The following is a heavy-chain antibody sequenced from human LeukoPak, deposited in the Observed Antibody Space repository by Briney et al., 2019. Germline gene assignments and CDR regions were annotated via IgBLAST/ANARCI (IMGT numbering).Heavy chain of an antibody. CDR1: GYPFSDYY. CDR2: IDAADGET. J-gene: IGHJ4*02. Sequence: ASVKVSCKASGYPFSDYYIHWLPLAPGKGLEWMGRIDAADGETTYAENFQGRVTFTADTSTYTIYMELNSLTLADRAVYFCARDHEERGPYLDLWGQGTQVIVSS. V-gene: IGHV1-69-2*01. CDR3: ARDHEERGPYLDL. D-gene: IGHD3-10*01.